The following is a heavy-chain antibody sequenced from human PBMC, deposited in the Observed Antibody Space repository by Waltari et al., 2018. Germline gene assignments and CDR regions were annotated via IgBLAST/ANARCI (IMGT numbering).Heavy chain of an antibody. J-gene: IGHJ4*02. D-gene: IGHD2-2*01. CDR1: GFTFRTYG. CDR2: MRGSDDDLR. V-gene: IGHV3-23*01. Sequence: VGSGFTFRTYGMAWVRQAPGKGVEYVSHMRGSDDDLREYADSGKGRFTVSRDNSKSTVYLEMKSLRVEDTAVYYCAKMVDGSSSMYDYWGQGTLVTVSS. CDR3: AKMVDGSSSMYDY.